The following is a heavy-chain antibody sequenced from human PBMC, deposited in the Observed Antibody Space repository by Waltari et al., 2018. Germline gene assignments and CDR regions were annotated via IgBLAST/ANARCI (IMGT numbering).Heavy chain of an antibody. J-gene: IGHJ6*03. D-gene: IGHD3-16*01. V-gene: IGHV3-48*01. CDR1: GFTFSSYS. CDR3: ARVRGGYYMDG. CDR2: IRRSISTI. Sequence: EVQLVESGGGLVQPGGSLRLSCAASGFTFSSYSMNWGRQAPGKGMEWVSYIRRSISTIKYADSLKGRVIMYRDNAKNALNRQMNSMRVEDTAVNYCARVRGGYYMDGWGQGTTDTGSS.